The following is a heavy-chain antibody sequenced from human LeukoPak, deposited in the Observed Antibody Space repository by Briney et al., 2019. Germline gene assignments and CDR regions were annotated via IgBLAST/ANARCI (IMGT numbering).Heavy chain of an antibody. Sequence: SETLSLTCAVSGYSISSGYYWGWIRQPPGKGLEWIGSIYHSGSTYYNPSLKSRVTISVDTSKNQFSLKLSSVTASDTAVYYCARERDGYREFDYWGQGTLVTVSS. CDR2: IYHSGST. V-gene: IGHV4-38-2*02. CDR3: ARERDGYREFDY. J-gene: IGHJ4*02. CDR1: GYSISSGYY. D-gene: IGHD5-24*01.